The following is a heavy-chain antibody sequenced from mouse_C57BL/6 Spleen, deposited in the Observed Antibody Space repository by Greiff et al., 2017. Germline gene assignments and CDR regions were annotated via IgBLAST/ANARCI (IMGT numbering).Heavy chain of an antibody. V-gene: IGHV1-77*01. CDR1: GYTFTDYY. J-gene: IGHJ1*03. CDR3: ARGAYYGSSSYWYFDV. D-gene: IGHD1-1*01. Sequence: QVQLKESGAELVQPGASVKISCKASGYTFTDYYINWVKQRPGQGLEWIGKIGPGSGSTYYNEKFKGKATLTADTSSSTAYMQLSSLTSEDSAVYFWARGAYYGSSSYWYFDVWGTGTTGTVSS. CDR2: IGPGSGST.